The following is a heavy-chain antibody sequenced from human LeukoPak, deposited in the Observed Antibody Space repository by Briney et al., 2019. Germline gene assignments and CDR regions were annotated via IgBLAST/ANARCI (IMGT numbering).Heavy chain of an antibody. Sequence: GGSLRLSCAASGFMFSTYWMSWVRQAPGKGLEWVANIKQDGSEKYYVDSVKGRFTISRDNAKNSLYLQMNSLRAEDTAVYYCAKGLRKLIVGSTEYYFDYWGQGTLVTVSS. V-gene: IGHV3-7*01. J-gene: IGHJ4*02. CDR1: GFMFSTYW. CDR3: AKGLRKLIVGSTEYYFDY. CDR2: IKQDGSEK. D-gene: IGHD1-26*01.